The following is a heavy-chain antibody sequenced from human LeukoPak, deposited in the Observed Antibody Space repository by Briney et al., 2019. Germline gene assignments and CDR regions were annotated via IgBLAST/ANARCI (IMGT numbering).Heavy chain of an antibody. J-gene: IGHJ4*02. Sequence: GASVKVSCKASGYTFTGYYMHWVRQAPGQGLEWMGIINPSGGSTSYAQKFQGRVTMTRDTSTSTVYMELSSLRSEDTAVYYCARDYGYYDSSGYSPTDYWGQGTLVTVSS. CDR1: GYTFTGYY. V-gene: IGHV1-46*01. CDR3: ARDYGYYDSSGYSPTDY. D-gene: IGHD3-22*01. CDR2: INPSGGST.